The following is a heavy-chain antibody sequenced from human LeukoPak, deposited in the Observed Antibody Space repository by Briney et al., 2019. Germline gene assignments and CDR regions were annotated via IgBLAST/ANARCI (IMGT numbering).Heavy chain of an antibody. V-gene: IGHV3-53*01. D-gene: IGHD3-22*01. CDR3: ARDGFSSGYPYDAFDI. CDR1: GLNHRSHH. J-gene: IGHJ3*02. CDR2: IYSGGST. Sequence: GGSLRLSCAASGLNHRSHHMSWLRQAPGKGLEWVSVIYSGGSTYYADSVKGRFTISRDNSKNTLYLQMNSLRAEDTAVYYCARDGFSSGYPYDAFDIWGQGTMVTVSS.